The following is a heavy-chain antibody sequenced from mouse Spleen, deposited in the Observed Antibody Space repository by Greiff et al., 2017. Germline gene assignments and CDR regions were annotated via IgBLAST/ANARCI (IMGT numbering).Heavy chain of an antibody. CDR1: GYAFSSSW. D-gene: IGHD1-2*01. V-gene: IGHV1-82*01. J-gene: IGHJ2*01. CDR3: AREGVYYGFVGFDY. CDR2: IYPGDGDT. Sequence: QVQLQQSGPELVKPGASVKISCKASGYAFSSSWMNWVKQRPGKGLEWIGRIYPGDGDTNYNGKFKGKATLTADKSSSTAYMQLSSLTSEDSAVYFCAREGVYYGFVGFDYWGQGTTLTVSS.